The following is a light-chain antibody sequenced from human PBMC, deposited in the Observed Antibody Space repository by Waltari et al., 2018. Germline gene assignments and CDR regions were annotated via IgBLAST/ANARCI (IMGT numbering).Light chain of an antibody. J-gene: IGKJ1*01. V-gene: IGKV3-15*01. CDR1: QSVSSN. CDR3: QQYNNWPPWT. CDR2: GAS. Sequence: EIVMTQSPATLSVSPGERATLSCRASQSVSSNLAWYQQKPGQAPRLLIYGASTRATGIQYRYSGSGSGTEFTLTISSLKSEDFAVYYCQQYNNWPPWTFGQGTKVEIK.